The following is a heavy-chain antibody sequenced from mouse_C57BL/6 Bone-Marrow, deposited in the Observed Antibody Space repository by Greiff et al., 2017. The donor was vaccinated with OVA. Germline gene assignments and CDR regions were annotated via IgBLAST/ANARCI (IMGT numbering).Heavy chain of an antibody. Sequence: VQLQQPGAELVKPGASVKVSCKASGYTFTSYWMHWVKQRPGQGLEWIGRIHPSDSDTNYNQKFKGKATLTVDKSSSTAYMQLSSLTSEDSAVYYCASPCYGSSYGWFAYWGQGTLVTVSA. CDR1: GYTFTSYW. D-gene: IGHD1-1*01. CDR3: ASPCYGSSYGWFAY. J-gene: IGHJ3*01. CDR2: IHPSDSDT. V-gene: IGHV1-74*01.